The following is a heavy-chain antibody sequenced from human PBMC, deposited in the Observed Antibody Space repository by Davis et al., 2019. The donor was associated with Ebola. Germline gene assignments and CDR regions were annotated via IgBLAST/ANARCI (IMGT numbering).Heavy chain of an antibody. V-gene: IGHV3-23*01. Sequence: GESLKISCAASGFTFSSYAMSWVRQAPGKGLEWVSAISGSGGSTYYADSVKGRFTISRDNSKNTLYLQMNSLRAEDTAVYYCAKESLLFKRYYYYGMDVWGQGTTVTVSS. CDR1: GFTFSSYA. CDR3: AKESLLFKRYYYYGMDV. J-gene: IGHJ6*02. CDR2: ISGSGGST. D-gene: IGHD2-21*02.